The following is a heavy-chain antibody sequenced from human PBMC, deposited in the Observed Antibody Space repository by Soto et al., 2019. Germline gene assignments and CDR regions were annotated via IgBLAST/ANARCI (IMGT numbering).Heavy chain of an antibody. CDR2: INPNSGGT. J-gene: IGHJ4*02. Sequence: ASVNVSCKSSGYTFTGYYIHWGREAPGQGLEWMGWINPNSGGTNYAQKFQGRVTMTRDTSISTAYMELSRLRSDDTAVYYCARGLIVVPSTFDYWGQGTLVTVSS. D-gene: IGHD3-22*01. V-gene: IGHV1-2*02. CDR1: GYTFTGYY. CDR3: ARGLIVVPSTFDY.